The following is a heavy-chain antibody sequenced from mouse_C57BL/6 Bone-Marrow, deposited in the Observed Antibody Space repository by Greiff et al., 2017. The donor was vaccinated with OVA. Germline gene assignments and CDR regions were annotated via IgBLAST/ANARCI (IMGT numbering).Heavy chain of an antibody. J-gene: IGHJ3*01. Sequence: QVQLQQSGPGLVAPSQSLSITCTVSGFSLTSYAISWVRQPPGKGLEWLGVIWTGGGTNYNSALKSRLSISKDNSKSQVFLKMNSRQTDDTARYYCARNYYYGSGYWFAYWGQGTLVTVSA. D-gene: IGHD1-1*01. CDR2: IWTGGGT. CDR1: GFSLTSYA. V-gene: IGHV2-9-1*01. CDR3: ARNYYYGSGYWFAY.